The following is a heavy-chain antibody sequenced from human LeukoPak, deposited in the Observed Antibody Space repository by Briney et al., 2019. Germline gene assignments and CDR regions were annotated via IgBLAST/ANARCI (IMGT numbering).Heavy chain of an antibody. Sequence: GGSLRLSCAASGFTFSDYGIHWVRQPPGKGLEWVAFIRYDGRNEYYADSVKGRFTISRDNSKNTLSLQMNSLRAEETAGYYCAKNGEWVRPGYFDYWGQGTLVTVSS. D-gene: IGHD1-26*01. V-gene: IGHV3-30*02. CDR1: GFTFSDYG. J-gene: IGHJ4*02. CDR3: AKNGEWVRPGYFDY. CDR2: IRYDGRNE.